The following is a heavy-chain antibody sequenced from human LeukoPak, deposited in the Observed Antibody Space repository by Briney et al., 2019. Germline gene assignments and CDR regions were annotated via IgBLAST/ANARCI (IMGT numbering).Heavy chain of an antibody. CDR1: GGSISSSSYY. V-gene: IGHV4-39*07. J-gene: IGHJ4*02. CDR2: IYYSGST. Sequence: SETLSLTCTVSGGSISSSSYYWGWIRQPPGKGLEWIGSIYYSGSTYYNPSPKSRVTISVDTSKNQFSLKLSSVTAADTAVYYCARDALRIAVAGTRAPAVDYWGQGTLVTVSS. CDR3: ARDALRIAVAGTRAPAVDY. D-gene: IGHD6-19*01.